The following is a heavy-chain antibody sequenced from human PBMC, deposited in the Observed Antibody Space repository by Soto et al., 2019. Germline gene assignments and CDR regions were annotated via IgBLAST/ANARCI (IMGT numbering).Heavy chain of an antibody. CDR1: GGSISSGDYY. Sequence: SETLSLTCTVSGGSISSGDYYWSWIRQPPGKGLEWIGYIYYSGSTYYNPSLKSRVTISVDTSKNQFSLKLSSVTAADTAVYYCARALGGSSWSTLGRWFDPWGQGTLVTVSS. D-gene: IGHD6-13*01. CDR2: IYYSGST. V-gene: IGHV4-30-4*01. CDR3: ARALGGSSWSTLGRWFDP. J-gene: IGHJ5*02.